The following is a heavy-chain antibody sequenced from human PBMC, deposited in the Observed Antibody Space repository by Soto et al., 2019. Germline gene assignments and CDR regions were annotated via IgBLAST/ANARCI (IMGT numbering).Heavy chain of an antibody. CDR1: GFTFSSYG. CDR3: AKDARRLIVVVTATHDY. J-gene: IGHJ4*02. V-gene: IGHV3-30*18. CDR2: ISYDGSNK. Sequence: QVQLVESGGGVVQPGRSLRLSCAASGFTFSSYGMHWVRQAPGKGLEWVAVISYDGSNKYYADSVKGRFTISRDNSKNTLYRQMNSQRAEDTAVYYCAKDARRLIVVVTATHDYWGQGTLVTVSS. D-gene: IGHD2-21*02.